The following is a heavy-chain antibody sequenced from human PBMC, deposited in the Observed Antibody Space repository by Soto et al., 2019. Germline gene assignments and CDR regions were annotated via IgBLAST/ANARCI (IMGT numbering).Heavy chain of an antibody. CDR1: GFTFSSYS. V-gene: IGHV3-48*02. CDR2: ISSSSSTI. CDR3: ARGGPYASSSWKIIFDY. J-gene: IGHJ4*02. Sequence: PGGSLRLSCAASGFTFSSYSMNWVRQAPGKGLEWASYISSSSSTIYYADSVKGRFTISRDNAKNSLYLQMNSLRDEDTAVYYCARGGPYASSSWKIIFDYWGQGTLVTVSS. D-gene: IGHD6-13*01.